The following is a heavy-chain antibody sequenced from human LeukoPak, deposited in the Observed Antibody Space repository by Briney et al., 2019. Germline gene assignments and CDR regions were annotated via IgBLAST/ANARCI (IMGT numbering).Heavy chain of an antibody. CDR2: MYYSGST. Sequence: PSETLSLTCTVSGGSISSSIHYWAWIRQPPGKGLEWIGSMYYSGSTYYNPSIKSRVTMSLDTPENQFSLKLSSVTAADTAVYYCARGRYYYDSSGYKYYFDYWGQGTLVTVSS. CDR1: GGSISSSIHY. V-gene: IGHV4-39*07. D-gene: IGHD3-22*01. J-gene: IGHJ4*02. CDR3: ARGRYYYDSSGYKYYFDY.